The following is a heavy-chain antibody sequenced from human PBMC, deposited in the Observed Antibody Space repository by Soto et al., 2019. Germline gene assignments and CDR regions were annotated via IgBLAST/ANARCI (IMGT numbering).Heavy chain of an antibody. V-gene: IGHV3-23*01. Sequence: GGSLRLSCAASGFTFSSYAMSWVRQAPGKGLEWVSAISGSGGSTYYADSVKGRFTISRDNSKNTLYLQMNSLRAEDTAVYYCAKPSDCSGGSCYYYYYMDVWGKGTTVTVSS. J-gene: IGHJ6*03. CDR1: GFTFSSYA. D-gene: IGHD2-15*01. CDR3: AKPSDCSGGSCYYYYYMDV. CDR2: ISGSGGST.